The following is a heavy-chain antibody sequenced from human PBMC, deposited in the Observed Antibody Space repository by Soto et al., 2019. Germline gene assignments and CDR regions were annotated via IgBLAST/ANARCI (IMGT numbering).Heavy chain of an antibody. CDR3: ARESEDLTSNFDY. Sequence: PGGSLRLSCEASGFTFTGYSMNWVRQAPGKGLEWVSSISSTTSYIYYGDSMKGRFTISRDNAKNSLYLEMNSLRAEDMAVYYCARESEDLTSNFDYWGQGTLVTVSS. CDR1: GFTFTGYS. CDR2: ISSTTSYI. V-gene: IGHV3-21*06. J-gene: IGHJ4*02.